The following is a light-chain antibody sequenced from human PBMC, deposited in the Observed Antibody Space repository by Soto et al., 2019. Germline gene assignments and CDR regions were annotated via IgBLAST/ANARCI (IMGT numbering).Light chain of an antibody. Sequence: DIQMTQSPSSLSASVGDRVTITCRASQGSSNYLAWYQQQPGKVPKLLIYVASTLQSGVPSRFSGSGSGTDFTLTISSLQPEDVATYYCHKYNSAPWTFGQGKKVEI. CDR1: QGSSNY. V-gene: IGKV1-27*01. J-gene: IGKJ1*01. CDR3: HKYNSAPWT. CDR2: VAS.